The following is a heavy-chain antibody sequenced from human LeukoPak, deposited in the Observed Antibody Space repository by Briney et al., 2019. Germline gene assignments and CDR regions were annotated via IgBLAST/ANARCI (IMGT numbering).Heavy chain of an antibody. J-gene: IGHJ3*02. CDR1: GYTFTSYG. CDR3: ARVSPVLLWFGELSVASDAFDI. CDR2: ISAYNGNT. Sequence: ASVKVSCKASGYTFTSYGISWVRQAPGQGPEWMGWISAYNGNTNYAQKLQGRVTMTTDTSTSTAYMELRSLRSDDTAVYYCARVSPVLLWFGELSVASDAFDIWGQGTMVTVSS. V-gene: IGHV1-18*01. D-gene: IGHD3-10*01.